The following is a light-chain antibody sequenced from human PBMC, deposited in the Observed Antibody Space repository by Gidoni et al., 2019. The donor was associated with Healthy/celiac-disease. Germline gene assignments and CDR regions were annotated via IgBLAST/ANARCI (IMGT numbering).Light chain of an antibody. CDR3: QQRSNWPLT. CDR1: QSVSSY. CDR2: DAS. V-gene: IGKV3-11*01. J-gene: IGKJ4*01. Sequence: EIVLTQSPATLSLSPGERATLSSRASQSVSSYLAWYQQKPGQPPRLLLYDASNRATGIPARFSGCGSGADFTLTISSLEPEDFAVYYCQQRSNWPLTFGGGTKVEIK.